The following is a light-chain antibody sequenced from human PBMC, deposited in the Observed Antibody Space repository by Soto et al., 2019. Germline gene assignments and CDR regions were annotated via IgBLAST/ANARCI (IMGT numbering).Light chain of an antibody. CDR3: QQYDNWPPFT. Sequence: EIVMTQSPVTLSVSPGERATLSCRASQSVGSHLAWYQQRPGQAPRLLIYGASYRATGIRPRFSGSGSGTDFTLTISSLQSEDFAVYYCQQYDNWPPFTFGPGTKVDIK. J-gene: IGKJ3*01. CDR2: GAS. CDR1: QSVGSH. V-gene: IGKV3-15*01.